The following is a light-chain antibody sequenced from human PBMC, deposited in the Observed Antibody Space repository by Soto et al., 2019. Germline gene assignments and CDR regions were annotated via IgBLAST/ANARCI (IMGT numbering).Light chain of an antibody. J-gene: IGKJ1*01. V-gene: IGKV1-39*01. CDR3: QPYSSYWT. CDR2: AAS. CDR1: QSISSY. Sequence: DIQMTQSPSSPSASVGDRVTITCRASQSISSYLNWYQQKPGKAPKLLIYAASSLQSGVPSRFSVIGSGTEFTLPISSLQPDDFATDDCQPYSSYWTFSQGTKVDIK.